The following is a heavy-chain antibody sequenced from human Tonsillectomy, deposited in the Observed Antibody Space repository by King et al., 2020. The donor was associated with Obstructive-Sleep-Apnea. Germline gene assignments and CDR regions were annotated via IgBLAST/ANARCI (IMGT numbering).Heavy chain of an antibody. J-gene: IGHJ5*02. Sequence: VQLVESGGGLVQPGGSLRLSCLASGFTFGSYAMHWVRQAPGRGLEYVSAISSDGGSTCYGDSVEGRFSISRDNSKNTLYIQMSSLRVEDTAVYYCVKGIVEDWKVHCFDPWGQGTLVTVSS. CDR1: GFTFGSYA. D-gene: IGHD1-1*01. V-gene: IGHV3-64*05. CDR2: ISSDGGST. CDR3: VKGIVEDWKVHCFDP.